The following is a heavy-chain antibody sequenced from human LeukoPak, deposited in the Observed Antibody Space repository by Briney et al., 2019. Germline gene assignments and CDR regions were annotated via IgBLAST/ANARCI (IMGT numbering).Heavy chain of an antibody. D-gene: IGHD6-13*01. CDR1: GFTFSSYA. CDR2: ISYDGSNK. Sequence: SGGSLRLSCAASGFTFSSYAMHWVRQAPGKGLEWVAVISYDGSNKYYADSVKGRFTISRDNSKNTLYLQMNSLRAEDTAVYYCARYSSSWYYYYGMDVWGQGTTVTVSS. J-gene: IGHJ6*02. CDR3: ARYSSSWYYYYGMDV. V-gene: IGHV3-30-3*01.